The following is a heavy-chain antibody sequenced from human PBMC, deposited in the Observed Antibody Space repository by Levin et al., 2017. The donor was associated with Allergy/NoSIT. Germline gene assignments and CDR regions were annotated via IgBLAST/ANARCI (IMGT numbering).Heavy chain of an antibody. D-gene: IGHD1-26*01. V-gene: IGHV3-49*05. CDR3: ARGSYQFEY. CDR2: IRSKASGGTT. Sequence: KTGGSLRLSCTASAFTFGDYHMTWFRQAPGKGLEWVGFIRSKASGGTTEYAASVKGRFTISRDDSKSIAYLQMNSLKTEDTAVYYCARGSYQFEYWGQGTLVTVSS. J-gene: IGHJ4*02. CDR1: AFTFGDYH.